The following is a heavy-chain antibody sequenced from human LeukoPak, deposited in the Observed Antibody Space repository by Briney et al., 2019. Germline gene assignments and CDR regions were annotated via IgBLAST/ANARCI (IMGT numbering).Heavy chain of an antibody. D-gene: IGHD4-17*01. V-gene: IGHV3-21*01. Sequence: GGSLRLSCAASGFTFSSYSMNCVRQAPGKGLEWVSSISSSSSYIYYADSVKGRFTISRDNAKNSLYLQMNSLRAEDTAVYYCARVYGDYGVGFDHWGQGTLVTVSS. CDR1: GFTFSSYS. CDR3: ARVYGDYGVGFDH. J-gene: IGHJ4*02. CDR2: ISSSSSYI.